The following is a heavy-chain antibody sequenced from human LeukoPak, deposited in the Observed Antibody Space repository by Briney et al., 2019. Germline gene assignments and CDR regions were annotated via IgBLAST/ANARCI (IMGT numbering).Heavy chain of an antibody. J-gene: IGHJ4*02. V-gene: IGHV3-66*02. D-gene: IGHD4-17*01. CDR1: DFTVSNTY. Sequence: GGSLRLSCPASDFTVSNTYMTWVRQTPGKGLEWVSFIYSSGATYYADSVKGRFTISRDNSKNTLYLQMSSLRAEDTGVYYCVNMKRDDGWGQGTLATVSS. CDR3: VNMKRDDG. CDR2: IYSSGAT.